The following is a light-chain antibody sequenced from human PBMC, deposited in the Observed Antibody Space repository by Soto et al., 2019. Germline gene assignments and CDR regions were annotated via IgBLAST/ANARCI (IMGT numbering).Light chain of an antibody. Sequence: QSALTQPASVSGSAGQSITISCTGTSSDVGGHDYVSWYQQHPGKAPKLIIFEVSYRPSGISNRFSGSKSGNTASLTISGLQAEDEADYYCSSYSSTTLLFGAGTKVTVL. CDR3: SSYSSTTLL. CDR2: EVS. V-gene: IGLV2-14*01. J-gene: IGLJ1*01. CDR1: SSDVGGHDY.